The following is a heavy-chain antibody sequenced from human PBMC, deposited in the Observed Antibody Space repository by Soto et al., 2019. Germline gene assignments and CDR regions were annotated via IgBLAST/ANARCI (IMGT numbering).Heavy chain of an antibody. CDR3: ARRRGGFGGGWTTPYFDY. D-gene: IGHD6-19*01. V-gene: IGHV2-5*02. CDR2: IYWDEDN. J-gene: IGHJ4*02. Sequence: QITLKESGPTVVKPTQTLTLTCSLSGFSLNTGGVGVGWIRQPPGKALEWLAVIYWDEDNSWQPSLRDRLTIHSDASADQVVLTVTNMDPVDTGTYYCARRRGGFGGGWTTPYFDYWGQGTLVTVSS. CDR1: GFSLNTGGVG.